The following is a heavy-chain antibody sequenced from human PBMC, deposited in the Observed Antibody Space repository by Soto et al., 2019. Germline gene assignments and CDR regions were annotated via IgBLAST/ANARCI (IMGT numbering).Heavy chain of an antibody. CDR3: AKDLAGTYYYYGMDV. V-gene: IGHV3-43*01. J-gene: IGHJ6*02. CDR1: GFTFDDYT. D-gene: IGHD1-7*01. CDR2: ISWDGGST. Sequence: GGSLRLSCAASGFTFDDYTMHWVRQAPGKGLEWVSLISWDGGSTYYADSVKGRFTISRDNSKNSLYLQMNSLRTEDTALYYCAKDLAGTYYYYGMDVWGQGTTVTVSS.